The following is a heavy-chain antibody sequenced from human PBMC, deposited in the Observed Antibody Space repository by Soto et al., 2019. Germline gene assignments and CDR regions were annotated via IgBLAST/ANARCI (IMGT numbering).Heavy chain of an antibody. D-gene: IGHD4-17*01. CDR1: GGSIVDYF. CDR3: ARVGGAEFGDFAGFDY. V-gene: IGHV4-59*01. Sequence: PSGTXALTCTCSGGSIVDYFLALVRHPPGKGLDWIGYIYYSGRTNYNPSLKSRVYISVDTSKNHFSLQLRSVTAAETAVYYCARVGGAEFGDFAGFDYWGQGTQVTVSS. CDR2: IYYSGRT. J-gene: IGHJ4*02.